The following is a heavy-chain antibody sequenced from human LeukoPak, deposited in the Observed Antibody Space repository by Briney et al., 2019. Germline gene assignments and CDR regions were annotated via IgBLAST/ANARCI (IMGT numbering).Heavy chain of an antibody. J-gene: IGHJ4*02. D-gene: IGHD7-27*01. CDR2: ITTSDGNT. CDR1: GFTFSNVW. CDR3: AKDGGLWVSAHWGDS. Sequence: GGSLRLSCAASGFTFSNVWMSWVRQVPGKGLEWVSTITTSDGNTYYADSVKGRFTVSRDNSKNTLFLQMNSLRAEDTAVYYCAKDGGLWVSAHWGDSWGRGTLVTVSS. V-gene: IGHV3-23*01.